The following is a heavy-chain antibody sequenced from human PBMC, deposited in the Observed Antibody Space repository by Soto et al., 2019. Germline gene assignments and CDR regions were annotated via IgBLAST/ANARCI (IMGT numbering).Heavy chain of an antibody. CDR1: GGSISSYY. J-gene: IGHJ5*02. Sequence: SETLSLTCTVSGGSISSYYWSWIRQPPGKGLEWIGYIYYSGSTNYNPSLKSRVTISVDTSKNQFSLKLSSVTAADTAVYFCAKGIVDVVLPDTWFDPWGQGTLVTVSS. CDR3: AKGIVDVVLPDTWFDP. CDR2: IYYSGST. V-gene: IGHV4-59*01. D-gene: IGHD2-2*01.